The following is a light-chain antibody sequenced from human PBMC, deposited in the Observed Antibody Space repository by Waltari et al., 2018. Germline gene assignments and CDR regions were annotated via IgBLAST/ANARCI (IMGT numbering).Light chain of an antibody. V-gene: IGLV2-23*01. CDR3: CSYAGENTMI. J-gene: IGLJ2*01. CDR1: YSDIGNYDL. Sequence: QSVLTQPASVSGSPGQSVTISCTGTYSDIGNYDLVSWYQQYPGEAPRLRIYEATSRPAGVSNRFAASKAGNTASLTSSGLQTEDEAHYYCCSYAGENTMIFGGGTRLTVL. CDR2: EAT.